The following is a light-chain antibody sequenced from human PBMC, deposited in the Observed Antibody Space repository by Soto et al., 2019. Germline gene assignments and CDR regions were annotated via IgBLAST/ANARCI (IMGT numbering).Light chain of an antibody. J-gene: IGLJ1*01. CDR3: CSYAGSYTSYV. CDR2: DVS. Sequence: QSVLTQPPSASGSPGQSVTISCTGTITDIGTYYYVSWYQQHPGKAPKLMIYDVSKRPSGVPDRFSGSKSGNTASLTISGLQAEDEADYYCCSYAGSYTSYVFGTGTKVTVL. CDR1: ITDIGTYYY. V-gene: IGLV2-11*01.